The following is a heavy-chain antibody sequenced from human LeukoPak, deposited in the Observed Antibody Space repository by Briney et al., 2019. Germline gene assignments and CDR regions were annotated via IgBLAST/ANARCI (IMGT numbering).Heavy chain of an antibody. V-gene: IGHV3-23*01. CDR2: ISGSGGST. Sequence: GGSLRLSCAASGFTFSSYAMSWVRQAPGKGLEWVSAISGSGGSTYYADSVKGRFTISRDNSKNTLYLQMNSLRVEDMAVYYCAKKEWDSSSSGAFDIWGQGTMVTVSS. D-gene: IGHD3-22*01. CDR1: GFTFSSYA. CDR3: AKKEWDSSSSGAFDI. J-gene: IGHJ3*02.